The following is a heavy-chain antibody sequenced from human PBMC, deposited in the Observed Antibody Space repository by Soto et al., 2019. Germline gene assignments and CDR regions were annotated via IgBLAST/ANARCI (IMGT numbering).Heavy chain of an antibody. D-gene: IGHD6-19*01. Sequence: ASVKVSFKASGYTFTSYAMHWVRQAPGQRLEWMGWINAGNGNTKYSQKFQGRVTFTRDTSASTAYMELSSLRSEDTAVYYCARVSGWYFLDYWGQGTLVTVSS. CDR3: ARVSGWYFLDY. V-gene: IGHV1-3*01. J-gene: IGHJ4*02. CDR1: GYTFTSYA. CDR2: INAGNGNT.